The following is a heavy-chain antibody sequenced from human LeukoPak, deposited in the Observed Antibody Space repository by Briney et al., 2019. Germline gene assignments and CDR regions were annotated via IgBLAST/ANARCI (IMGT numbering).Heavy chain of an antibody. CDR2: IIPILGIA. D-gene: IGHD3-3*01. J-gene: IGHJ4*02. CDR3: ATGSTHYDFWSGYYFDY. CDR1: GYTFTSYG. Sequence: SVKVSCKASGYTFTSYGISWVRQAPGQGLEWMGRIIPILGIANYAQKFQGRVMITADKSTSTAYMELSSLRSEDTAVYYCATGSTHYDFWSGYYFDYWGQGTLVTVSS. V-gene: IGHV1-69*04.